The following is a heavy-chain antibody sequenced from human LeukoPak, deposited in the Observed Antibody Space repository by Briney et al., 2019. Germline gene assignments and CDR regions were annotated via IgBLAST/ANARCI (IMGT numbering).Heavy chain of an antibody. CDR2: INSDGSST. V-gene: IGHV3-74*01. J-gene: IGHJ4*02. Sequence: GGSLRLSCAASGFTFISYWMHWVRQAPGKGLVWVSRINSDGSSTSYADYVKGRFTISRDNAKNTLYLQMNSLRAEDTAVYYCAGAPYGGIDYWGQGTLVTVSS. D-gene: IGHD4/OR15-4a*01. CDR1: GFTFISYW. CDR3: AGAPYGGIDY.